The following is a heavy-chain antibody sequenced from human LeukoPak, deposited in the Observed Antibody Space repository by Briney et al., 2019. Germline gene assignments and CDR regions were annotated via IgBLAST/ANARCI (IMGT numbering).Heavy chain of an antibody. CDR3: ARDYDSSGYYWKTDYYYYMDV. Sequence: GGSLRLSCAASGFTFSSYGMHWVRQAPGKGLEWVAYIQYDGSNEQYADSVKGRFTISRDNAKNSLYLQMNSLRAEDTAVYYCARDYDSSGYYWKTDYYYYMDVWGKGTTVTISS. V-gene: IGHV3-30*02. CDR1: GFTFSSYG. D-gene: IGHD3-22*01. J-gene: IGHJ6*03. CDR2: IQYDGSNE.